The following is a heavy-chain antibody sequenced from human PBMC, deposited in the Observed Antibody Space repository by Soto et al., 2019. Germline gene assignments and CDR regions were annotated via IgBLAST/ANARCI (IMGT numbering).Heavy chain of an antibody. Sequence: SVKVSCRASGGTFSSYAISWVRQAPGRGLEWMGGIIPIFGTANYAQKFQGRVTITADKSTSTAYMELSSLRSEDTAVYYCASVYYDSSGSHAFDIWGQGTMVTVSS. D-gene: IGHD3-22*01. CDR1: GGTFSSYA. V-gene: IGHV1-69*06. CDR2: IIPIFGTA. J-gene: IGHJ3*02. CDR3: ASVYYDSSGSHAFDI.